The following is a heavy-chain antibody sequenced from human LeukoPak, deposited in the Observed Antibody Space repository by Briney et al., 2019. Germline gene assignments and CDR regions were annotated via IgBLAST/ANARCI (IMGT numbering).Heavy chain of an antibody. D-gene: IGHD3-22*01. CDR1: GFTFRNYA. Sequence: PGGSLRLSCAASGFTFRNYAMNWVRQAPGKGLEWVSGINANSGSTYYADSVKGRFTISRDNSKNTLYLQMNSLRADDTAVYYCFYYYDSSGTNPRDYWGQGSLVTVSS. CDR2: INANSGST. CDR3: FYYYDSSGTNPRDY. V-gene: IGHV3-23*01. J-gene: IGHJ4*02.